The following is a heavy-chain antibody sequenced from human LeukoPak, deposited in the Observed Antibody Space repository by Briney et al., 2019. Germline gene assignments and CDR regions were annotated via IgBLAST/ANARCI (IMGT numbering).Heavy chain of an antibody. Sequence: SGTLSLTCAVSGGSISSSNWWSWVRQPPGKGLEWIGEIYHSGSTNYNPSLKSRVTISVDKSKNQFSLKLSSVTAADTAVYYCARVGCDFWSGSTPFDYWGQGALGTVSS. D-gene: IGHD3-3*01. V-gene: IGHV4-4*02. J-gene: IGHJ4*02. CDR2: IYHSGST. CDR3: ARVGCDFWSGSTPFDY. CDR1: GGSISSSNW.